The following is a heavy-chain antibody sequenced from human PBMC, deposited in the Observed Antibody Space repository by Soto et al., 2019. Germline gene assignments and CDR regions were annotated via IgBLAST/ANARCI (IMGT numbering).Heavy chain of an antibody. Sequence: GGSLRLSCAASGFTFSSYAMTWVRQAPGKGLEYVSTLSGSGFNAYYADSVKGRFTISRDNSKNTLYLQMNSLRVEDTAIYYCAKPLQVYWGKGTQVTVSS. CDR1: GFTFSSYA. V-gene: IGHV3-23*01. J-gene: IGHJ4*02. CDR2: LSGSGFNA. CDR3: AKPLQVY.